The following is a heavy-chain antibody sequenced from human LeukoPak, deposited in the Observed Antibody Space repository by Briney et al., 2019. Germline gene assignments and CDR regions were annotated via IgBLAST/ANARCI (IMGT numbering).Heavy chain of an antibody. CDR2: VYTSGSP. V-gene: IGHV4-4*07. D-gene: IGHD6-19*01. Sequence: SETLSLTCTVSSGSINRYYWTWIRQPAGKGLEWLGRVYTSGSPNYNPSLKGRVTMSLDTSKNQFSLKLSSVTAADTAVYYCASPQAVAGFDYWGQGTLVTVSS. CDR3: ASPQAVAGFDY. J-gene: IGHJ4*02. CDR1: SGSINRYY.